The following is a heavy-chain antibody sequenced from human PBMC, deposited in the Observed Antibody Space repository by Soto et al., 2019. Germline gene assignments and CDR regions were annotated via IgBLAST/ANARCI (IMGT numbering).Heavy chain of an antibody. Sequence: PSETLSLTCTVSGGSISSSSFYWGWIRHPPGKGLEWIGSVDYSGTTWYNPSLESRVTISVDTFKNQFSLKLTSVTAADTAIYYCARRAGYAVTYHDAYWGQGALVTVS. CDR1: GGSISSSSFY. V-gene: IGHV4-39*01. CDR3: ARRAGYAVTYHDAY. CDR2: VDYSGTT. J-gene: IGHJ4*02. D-gene: IGHD2-15*01.